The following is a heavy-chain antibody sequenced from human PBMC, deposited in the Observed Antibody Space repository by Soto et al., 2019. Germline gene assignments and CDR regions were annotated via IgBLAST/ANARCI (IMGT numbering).Heavy chain of an antibody. V-gene: IGHV1-69*08. CDR2: IIPILGIA. Sequence: QVQLVQSGAEVKKPGSSVKVSCKASGGTFSSYTISWVRQAPGQGLEWMGRIIPILGIANYAQKFQGRVTITADKSTSTGYMELSSLRSEHTAVYYCARDKRCSSTSCYPDYWGQGTLVTVSS. D-gene: IGHD2-2*01. J-gene: IGHJ4*02. CDR1: GGTFSSYT. CDR3: ARDKRCSSTSCYPDY.